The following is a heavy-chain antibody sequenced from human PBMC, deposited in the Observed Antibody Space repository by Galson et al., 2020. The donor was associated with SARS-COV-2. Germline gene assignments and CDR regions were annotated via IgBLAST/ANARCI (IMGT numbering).Heavy chain of an antibody. CDR1: GYTLTELS. CDR3: ATAPAVAGTHLAYYYYYGMDV. V-gene: IGHV1-24*01. CDR2: FDPEDGET. D-gene: IGHD6-19*01. Sequence: ASVKVSCKVSGYTLTELSMHWVRQAPGKGLEWMGGFDPEDGETIYAQTFQGRVTMTEDTSTDTAYMELSSLRSEDTAVYYCATAPAVAGTHLAYYYYYGMDVWGQGTTVTVSS. J-gene: IGHJ6*02.